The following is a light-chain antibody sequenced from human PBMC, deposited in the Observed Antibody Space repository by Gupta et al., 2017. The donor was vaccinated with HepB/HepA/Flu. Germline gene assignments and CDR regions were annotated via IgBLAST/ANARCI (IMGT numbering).Light chain of an antibody. V-gene: IGKV4-1*01. J-gene: IGKJ2*01. Sequence: DIVVTQSPDSLPVSLGERATINCKSSQSVFYSSTNKNYLAWYQQKPGQPPTLLIYWASSRESGVPDRFSGSGSGTDFTLTINSLQAEDVAVYYCQQYYSAPYTFGQGTKLDIK. CDR1: QSVFYSSTNKNY. CDR3: QQYYSAPYT. CDR2: WAS.